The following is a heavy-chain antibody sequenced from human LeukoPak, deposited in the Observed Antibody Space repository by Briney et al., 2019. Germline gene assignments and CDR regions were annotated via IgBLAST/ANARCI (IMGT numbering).Heavy chain of an antibody. V-gene: IGHV4-4*02. CDR1: GDSINSLDL. CDR2: MYLSGTT. Sequence: SETLSLTCTVSGDSINSLDLWSWVRQPPGKGLEWIGEMYLSGTTHSNPSVKSRVAISVDTSKNQFSLKLSSVTAADTAVYYCARGSKAAPGTFDYWGQGTLVTVSS. D-gene: IGHD6-13*01. CDR3: ARGSKAAPGTFDY. J-gene: IGHJ4*02.